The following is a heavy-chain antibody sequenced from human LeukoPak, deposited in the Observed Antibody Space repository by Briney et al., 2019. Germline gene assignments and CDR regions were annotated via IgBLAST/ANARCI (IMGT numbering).Heavy chain of an antibody. D-gene: IGHD2-2*01. CDR2: VDPEDGET. Sequence: ASVKISCMVSGYTFTDYYMHWVQQAPGKGLEWMGLVDPEDGETIYAEKFQGRVTITANTSTDTAYMELSSLRSEDTAVYYCATAGISKCSSTSCYESIFNYYYYYMDVWGKGTTVTVPS. J-gene: IGHJ6*03. CDR3: ATAGISKCSSTSCYESIFNYYYYYMDV. V-gene: IGHV1-69-2*01. CDR1: GYTFTDYY.